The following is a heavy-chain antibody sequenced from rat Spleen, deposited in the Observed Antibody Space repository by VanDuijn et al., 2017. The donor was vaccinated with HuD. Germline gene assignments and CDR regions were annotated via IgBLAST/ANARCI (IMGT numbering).Heavy chain of an antibody. Sequence: EVQLVESGGGLVQPGRSLKLSCAASGFTFSDYGVAWVRQAPTTGLEWVATISYGDSSGHSGTYYRDSVKGRFTVSRDNAKSTLYLQMNSLRSEDTATYYCARYYYGYWYFDFWGPGTMVTVSS. CDR3: ARYYYGYWYFDF. J-gene: IGHJ1*01. D-gene: IGHD1-1*01. V-gene: IGHV5-29*01. CDR2: ISYGDSSGHSGT. CDR1: GFTFSDYG.